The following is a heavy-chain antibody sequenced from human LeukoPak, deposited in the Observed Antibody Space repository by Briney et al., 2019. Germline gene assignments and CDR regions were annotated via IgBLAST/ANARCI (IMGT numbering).Heavy chain of an antibody. CDR3: ARTGGYFDY. V-gene: IGHV1-2*02. CDR2: NNPNSGGI. D-gene: IGHD7-27*01. Sequence: ASVRVSCKALGYSFRDHHVIWVRQAPGQGLEWMGWNNPNSGGIKYAQKFQGKVTMTRDTSISTVYVELSRLTSDDTAVYYCARTGGYFDYWGQGTLVTVSS. J-gene: IGHJ4*02. CDR1: GYSFRDHH.